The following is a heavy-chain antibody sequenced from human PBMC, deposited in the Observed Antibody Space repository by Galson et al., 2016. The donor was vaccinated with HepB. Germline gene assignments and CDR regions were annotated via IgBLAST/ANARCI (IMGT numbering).Heavy chain of an antibody. CDR1: GGSLSGYW. Sequence: ETLSLTCAVTGGSLSGYWWSWIRQPPGKGLEWVGDVDHSGSTRFNPSLKSRVTISVDTSKNQFSLRLTSVTAADTALYFCARYSSSWSKYFQLWGRGSQVVVSS. D-gene: IGHD2-15*01. CDR2: VDHSGST. V-gene: IGHV4-34*01. J-gene: IGHJ1*01. CDR3: ARYSSSWSKYFQL.